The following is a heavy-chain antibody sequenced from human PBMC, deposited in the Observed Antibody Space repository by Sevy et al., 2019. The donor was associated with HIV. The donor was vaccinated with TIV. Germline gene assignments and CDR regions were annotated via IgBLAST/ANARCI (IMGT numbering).Heavy chain of an antibody. CDR2: ISGSGGST. Sequence: GGSLRLSCAASGFTFSRYAMNWLRQAPGKGLEWVSTISGSGGSTYYADSVKGRFTISRDNSKNTLDLQMNSLRAEDTAVYYCAKARGDIVLRVYGFAFDIWGQGTMVTVSS. D-gene: IGHD2-8*01. V-gene: IGHV3-23*01. CDR1: GFTFSRYA. J-gene: IGHJ3*02. CDR3: AKARGDIVLRVYGFAFDI.